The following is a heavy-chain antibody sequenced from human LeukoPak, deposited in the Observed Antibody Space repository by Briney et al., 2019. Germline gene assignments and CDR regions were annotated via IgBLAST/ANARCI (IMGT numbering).Heavy chain of an antibody. CDR3: ARHSHYDFWSGYFDY. CDR1: GSRFTSYG. V-gene: IGHV5-51*01. Sequence: GEPLNFSGKCFGSRFTSYGIGGARPLPGKGLEWMGIIYPGGSDTRYSPSFQGQVTTSDDKSNSTAYLQWSSLNDSDTVMYYCARHSHYDFWSGYFDYWGQGTLVTVSS. CDR2: IYPGGSDT. D-gene: IGHD3-3*01. J-gene: IGHJ4*02.